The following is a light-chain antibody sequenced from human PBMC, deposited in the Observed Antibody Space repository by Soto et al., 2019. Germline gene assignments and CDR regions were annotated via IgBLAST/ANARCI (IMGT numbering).Light chain of an antibody. CDR3: QQYVLSPWYT. Sequence: EVILTQSPGTLTLSPGDRATLSCRASQTLTSPYLAWYQHKPGQAPRLVLYGVSSRAPGIPDRFIGRGSGADFTLTISRLEPDDFAVYYCQQYVLSPWYTVGQGTKLEMK. CDR2: GVS. V-gene: IGKV3-20*01. CDR1: QTLTSPY. J-gene: IGKJ2*01.